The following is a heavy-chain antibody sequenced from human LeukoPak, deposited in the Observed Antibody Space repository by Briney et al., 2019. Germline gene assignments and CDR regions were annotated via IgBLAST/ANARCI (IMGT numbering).Heavy chain of an antibody. D-gene: IGHD3-22*01. V-gene: IGHV3-49*03. CDR3: TRGYYDSSGYYRGPNSLFGY. CDR2: IRSKAYGGTT. J-gene: IGHJ4*02. Sequence: GGSLRLSCTASGFTFGDYAMSWFRQAPGKGLVWVGFIRSKAYGGTTEYAASVKGRFTISRDDSKSIAYLQMNSLKTEDTAVYYCTRGYYDSSGYYRGPNSLFGYWGQGTLVTVSS. CDR1: GFTFGDYA.